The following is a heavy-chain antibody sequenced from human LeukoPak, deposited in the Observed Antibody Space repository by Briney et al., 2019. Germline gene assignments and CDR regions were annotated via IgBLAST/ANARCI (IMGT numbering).Heavy chain of an antibody. CDR3: ARSRSIDYGDYGWFVY. CDR2: IYYSGST. J-gene: IGHJ4*02. D-gene: IGHD4-17*01. V-gene: IGHV4-59*08. CDR1: NGSISYYY. Sequence: SETLSLTCTVSNGSISYYYWSWIRQPPGKGLEWIGYIYYSGSTNYNPSLKSRVTISVDTSKNQFSLNLSFVTAADTAVYYCARSRSIDYGDYGWFVYWGQGTLVTVS.